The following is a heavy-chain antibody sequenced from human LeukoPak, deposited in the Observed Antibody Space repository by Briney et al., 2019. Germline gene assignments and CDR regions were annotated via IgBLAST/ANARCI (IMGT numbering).Heavy chain of an antibody. Sequence: SETLSLTCAVCGGSFSGYYWSWIRQPPGKGLEWIGEINHSGSTNYNPSLKSRVTISVDTSKNQFSLKLSSVTAADTAVYYCARGEWNGAFDIWGQGTMVTVSS. D-gene: IGHD1-1*01. CDR1: GGSFSGYY. CDR3: ARGEWNGAFDI. CDR2: INHSGST. J-gene: IGHJ3*02. V-gene: IGHV4-34*01.